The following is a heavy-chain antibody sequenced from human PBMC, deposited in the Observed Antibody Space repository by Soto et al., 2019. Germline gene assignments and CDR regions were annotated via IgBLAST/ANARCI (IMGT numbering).Heavy chain of an antibody. CDR1: GGSISSGGYY. CDR2: IYYSGST. Sequence: QVQLQESGPGLVKPSQTLSLTCTVSGGSISSGGYYWSWIRQHPGKGLEWIGYIYYSGSTYYNPSLKNRVTLSVDTSKNQFSQKLSSVTDADTAVYYCAREVQLWSLFDYGGQGTLVTVSS. J-gene: IGHJ4*02. CDR3: AREVQLWSLFDY. D-gene: IGHD5-18*01. V-gene: IGHV4-31*03.